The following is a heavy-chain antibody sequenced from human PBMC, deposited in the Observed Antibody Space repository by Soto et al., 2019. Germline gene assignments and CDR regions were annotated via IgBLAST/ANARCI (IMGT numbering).Heavy chain of an antibody. J-gene: IGHJ4*02. Sequence: EVQLVESGGGLVQPGGSLRLSCAASGFTFSSYAMHWVRQAPGKGLEYVSAISSNGGSTYYANSVKGRFTISRDNSKTTLYLQMGSLRAEDMAVYYCARQWLDSYYFDYWGQGTLVTFSS. CDR2: ISSNGGST. D-gene: IGHD6-19*01. V-gene: IGHV3-64*01. CDR1: GFTFSSYA. CDR3: ARQWLDSYYFDY.